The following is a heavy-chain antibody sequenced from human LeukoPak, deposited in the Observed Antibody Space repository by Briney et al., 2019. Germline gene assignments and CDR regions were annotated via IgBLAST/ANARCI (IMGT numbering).Heavy chain of an antibody. Sequence: GGSLRLSCTASGFTFGSHWMIWVRQAPGKGLEWVGRAKNKINSYTTMYAASVKDRFTISRDDSKNSLYLQMNSLKTEDTAVYYCARLWWLRGVFDYWGQGTLVTVSS. CDR3: ARLWWLRGVFDY. D-gene: IGHD5-12*01. V-gene: IGHV3-72*01. CDR1: GFTFGSHW. J-gene: IGHJ4*02. CDR2: AKNKINSYTT.